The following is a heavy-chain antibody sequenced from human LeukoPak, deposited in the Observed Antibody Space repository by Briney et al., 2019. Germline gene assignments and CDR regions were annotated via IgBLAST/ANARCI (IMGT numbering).Heavy chain of an antibody. V-gene: IGHV3-23*01. J-gene: IGHJ6*03. D-gene: IGHD5-24*01. Sequence: GGSLRLSCAASGFTFSNYNMSWVRPAPGKGLEWVSSISGSGGSTYYADSVKGRFTISRDSSKNTLSLQMNSLRAEDTAVYYCARSEIITASYYYYYMDVWGKGTTVTISS. CDR2: ISGSGGST. CDR1: GFTFSNYN. CDR3: ARSEIITASYYYYYMDV.